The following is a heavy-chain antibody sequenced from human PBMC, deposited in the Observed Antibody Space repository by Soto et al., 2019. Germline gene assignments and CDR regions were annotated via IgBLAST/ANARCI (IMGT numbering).Heavy chain of an antibody. D-gene: IGHD2-2*01. V-gene: IGHV4-59*01. CDR2: IYYSGST. J-gene: IGHJ6*02. CDR1: GGSISSYY. Sequence: PSETLSLTCTVSGGSISSYYWSWIRQPPGKGLEWIGYIYYSGSTNYNPSLKSRVTISLDTSKNQFSLKLSSVTAADTAVYYCARENVVVPDATPYYYYYYGMDVWGQGTTVTVSS. CDR3: ARENVVVPDATPYYYYYYGMDV.